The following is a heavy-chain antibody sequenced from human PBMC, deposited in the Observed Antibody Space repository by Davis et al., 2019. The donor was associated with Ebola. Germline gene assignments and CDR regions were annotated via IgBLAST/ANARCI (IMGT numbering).Heavy chain of an antibody. V-gene: IGHV3-73*01. Sequence: GGSLRLSCAASGFTFSGSAMHWVRQASGNGLEWVGRIRSKANSYATAYAASVKGRFTISRDDSKNTAYLQMNSLRAEDTAVYYCAGDQGGLRYFDWFTNTQSYYYYGMDVWGQGTTVTVSS. CDR2: IRSKANSYAT. J-gene: IGHJ6*02. D-gene: IGHD3-9*01. CDR3: AGDQGGLRYFDWFTNTQSYYYYGMDV. CDR1: GFTFSGSA.